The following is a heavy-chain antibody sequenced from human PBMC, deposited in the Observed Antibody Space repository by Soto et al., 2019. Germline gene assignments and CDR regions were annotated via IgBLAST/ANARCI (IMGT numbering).Heavy chain of an antibody. D-gene: IGHD3-22*01. V-gene: IGHV4-39*01. J-gene: IGHJ6*02. CDR1: GGSISSSSYY. CDR3: ARRGAIDRGMDV. Sequence: SETLSLTCTVSGGSISSSSYYWGWIRQPPGKGLEWIGSIYYSGSTYYNPSLKSRVTISVDTSKNQFSLKLSSVTAADTAVYYCARRGAIDRGMDVWGQGTTVTVSS. CDR2: IYYSGST.